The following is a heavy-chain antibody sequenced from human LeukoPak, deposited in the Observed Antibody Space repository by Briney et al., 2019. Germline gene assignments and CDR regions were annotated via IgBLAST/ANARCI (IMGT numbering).Heavy chain of an antibody. J-gene: IGHJ4*02. Sequence: PSETLSLTCTVSGGSISSGDYYWSWIRQPPGKGLEWIGYIYYSGSTYYNPSLKSRVTISVDTSKNQFSLKLSSVTTADTAVYYCAILPYYYDSSGYYYFDYWGQGTLVTVSS. CDR1: GGSISSGDYY. CDR2: IYYSGST. V-gene: IGHV4-30-4*01. D-gene: IGHD3-22*01. CDR3: AILPYYYDSSGYYYFDY.